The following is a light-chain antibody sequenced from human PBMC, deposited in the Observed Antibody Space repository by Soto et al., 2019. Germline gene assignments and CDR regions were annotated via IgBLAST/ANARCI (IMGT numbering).Light chain of an antibody. Sequence: QSALTQPASVSGSPGQSITISCTGASSDVGGYNFVSWYQQHPGKAPKLMIFEVSNRPSGVSNRFSGSKSGNTASLTISGLQAEDEADYYCSSHRTRSTWVFGGGTKLTVL. CDR3: SSHRTRSTWV. CDR2: EVS. V-gene: IGLV2-14*01. J-gene: IGLJ3*02. CDR1: SSDVGGYNF.